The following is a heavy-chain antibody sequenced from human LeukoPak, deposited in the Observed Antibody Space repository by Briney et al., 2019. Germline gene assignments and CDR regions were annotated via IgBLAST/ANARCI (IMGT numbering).Heavy chain of an antibody. J-gene: IGHJ6*02. CDR1: GGTFSSYA. V-gene: IGHV1-69*13. CDR2: IIPIFGTA. Sequence: ASVKVSCKASGGTFSSYAISWVRQAPGQGLEWMGGIIPIFGTANYAQKFQGRVTITADESTSTAYMELSSLRSNDTAVYYCARSLPGYIAPRGMDVWGQGTTATVSS. D-gene: IGHD1-1*01. CDR3: ARSLPGYIAPRGMDV.